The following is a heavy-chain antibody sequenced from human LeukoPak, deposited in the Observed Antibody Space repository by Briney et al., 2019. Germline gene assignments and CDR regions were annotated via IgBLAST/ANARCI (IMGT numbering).Heavy chain of an antibody. CDR1: GGSITTFY. CDR2: AYYNGIS. D-gene: IGHD5-24*01. Sequence: SGTLSLTCTVSGGSITTFYWTWIRQTPGKGLEWVGFAYYNGISQYNPSLKSRVTMSVDTSKNQFSLKLTSVTAADTAVYYCARADGYNSPWGQGTLVTVSS. CDR3: ARADGYNSP. J-gene: IGHJ5*02. V-gene: IGHV4-59*01.